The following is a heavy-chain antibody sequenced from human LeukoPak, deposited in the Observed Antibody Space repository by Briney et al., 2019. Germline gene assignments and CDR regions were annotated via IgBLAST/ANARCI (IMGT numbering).Heavy chain of an antibody. D-gene: IGHD2-21*02. CDR2: IYSGGGT. V-gene: IGHV3-66*02. CDR3: ARAVGVTAIHNAFDI. J-gene: IGHJ3*02. Sequence: GGSLTLSCTASGFTVSSNYMSWVRQAPGKGLEWVSVIYSGGGTDYADSVKGRFTISRENSKKTLYLQMNRLRAEDTAVYYCARAVGVTAIHNAFDIWGQGTMVTVSS. CDR1: GFTVSSNY.